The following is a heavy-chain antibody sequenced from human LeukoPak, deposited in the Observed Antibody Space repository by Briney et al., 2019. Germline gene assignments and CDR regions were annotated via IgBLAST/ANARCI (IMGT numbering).Heavy chain of an antibody. J-gene: IGHJ6*03. D-gene: IGHD3-10*01. CDR1: GGSISSYY. Sequence: SETLSLTCTVSGGSISSYYWNWIRQPPGRGLELIGYIYYSGTTNYNPSLKSRVTMSVDTSKNQFSLKLSSVTAADTAVYYCARAQADMVRGVIDYYMDVWGKGTTVTISS. V-gene: IGHV4-59*12. CDR2: IYYSGTT. CDR3: ARAQADMVRGVIDYYMDV.